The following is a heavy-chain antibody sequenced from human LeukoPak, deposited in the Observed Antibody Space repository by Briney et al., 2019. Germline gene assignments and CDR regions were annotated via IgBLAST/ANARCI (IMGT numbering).Heavy chain of an antibody. CDR2: IIGSGSST. J-gene: IGHJ4*02. Sequence: PGGSLRLSCAASGFTLSSYVMSWVRQALGKGLEWGSAIIGSGSSTYYAASVKGRFTISRDNSKNTLYLQMNSLRAEDTAVYYCARDLSGVTGYTYGRGIDYWGQGTLVTVSS. D-gene: IGHD5-18*01. V-gene: IGHV3-23*01. CDR1: GFTLSSYV. CDR3: ARDLSGVTGYTYGRGIDY.